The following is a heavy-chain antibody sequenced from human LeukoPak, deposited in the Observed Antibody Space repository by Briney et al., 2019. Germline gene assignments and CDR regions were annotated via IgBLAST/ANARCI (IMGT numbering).Heavy chain of an antibody. D-gene: IGHD4-11*01. CDR3: ARLPPQYVFFDF. V-gene: IGHV4-34*01. CDR2: INHSGRT. J-gene: IGHJ4*02. Sequence: SVTLSLTCAVYGGSFSAYYWGWIRQPPGQGLEWIGEINHSGRTNYNPSLKSRVTISVDMSKNQFSLRLSSVTAADTAVYYCARLPPQYVFFDFWGQGTLVTVSS. CDR1: GGSFSAYY.